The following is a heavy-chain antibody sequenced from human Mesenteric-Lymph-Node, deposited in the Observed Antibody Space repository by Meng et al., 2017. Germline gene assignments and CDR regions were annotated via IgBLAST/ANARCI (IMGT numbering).Heavy chain of an antibody. CDR3: TRDTLWRYCSGGSCYRVYYYGMDV. CDR2: IRSKAYGGTT. J-gene: IGHJ6*02. V-gene: IGHV3-49*04. CDR1: GFTFGDYA. D-gene: IGHD2-15*01. Sequence: GESLKISCTASGFTFGDYAMGWVRQAPGKGLEWVGFIRSKAYGGTTEYAASVKGRFTISRDDSKSIAYLQMNSLKTEDTAVYYCTRDTLWRYCSGGSCYRVYYYGMDVWGQGTTVT.